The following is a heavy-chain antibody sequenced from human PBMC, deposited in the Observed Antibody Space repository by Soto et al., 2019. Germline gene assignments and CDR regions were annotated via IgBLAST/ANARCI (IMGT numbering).Heavy chain of an antibody. Sequence: PGGSLRLSCAASGFSVSTNYMVWVRQAPGKGLEWVSVIYSGGGTYYAGSVKGRFTISRDNSKNTLYLQMNSLRAEDTAVYYCATHSGGYWGQGTLVTVSS. CDR1: GFSVSTNY. J-gene: IGHJ4*02. V-gene: IGHV3-53*01. CDR3: ATHSGGY. CDR2: IYSGGGT. D-gene: IGHD2-15*01.